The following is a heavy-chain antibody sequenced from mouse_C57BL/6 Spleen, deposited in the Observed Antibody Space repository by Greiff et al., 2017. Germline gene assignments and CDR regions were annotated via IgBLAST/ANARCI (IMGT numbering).Heavy chain of an antibody. V-gene: IGHV1-18*01. Sequence: EVQLQQSGPELVKPGASVKIPCKASGYTFTDYNMDWVKQSHGKSLEWIGDINPNNGGTIYNQKFKGKATLTVAKSSSTAYMELRSLTSEDTAVYYGARSGGDYVFDYWGQGTTLTVSS. J-gene: IGHJ2*01. CDR2: INPNNGGT. CDR3: ARSGGDYVFDY. CDR1: GYTFTDYN. D-gene: IGHD2-4*01.